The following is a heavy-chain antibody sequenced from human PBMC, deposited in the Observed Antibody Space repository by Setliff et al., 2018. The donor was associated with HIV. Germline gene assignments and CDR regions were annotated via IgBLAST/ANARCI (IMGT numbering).Heavy chain of an antibody. Sequence: NPSETLSLTCSVSGGSISNYYWSWIRQPPGKGLEWIGYIYTSGSTNYNPSLKSRVTISVDTSKNQFSLKLSSVTAADTAVYYCARALDYDIYYMDVWGKGTTVTVSS. CDR1: GGSISNYY. CDR2: IYTSGST. J-gene: IGHJ6*03. CDR3: ARALDYDIYYMDV. D-gene: IGHD3-22*01. V-gene: IGHV4-4*08.